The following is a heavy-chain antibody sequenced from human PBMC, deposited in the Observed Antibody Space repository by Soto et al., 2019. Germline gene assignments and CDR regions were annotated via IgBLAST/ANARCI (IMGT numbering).Heavy chain of an antibody. CDR1: GYTFTSYG. Sequence: ASVKPSCTDCGYTFTSYGISWVRQAPGQGLEWMGWISAYNGSTYYADSVKGRFTISRDNSQNTVYLQMGSLRADDTAVYYCAREYYDILTGYSGFDYWGQGTLVTVSS. J-gene: IGHJ4*02. CDR2: ISAYNGST. D-gene: IGHD3-9*01. CDR3: AREYYDILTGYSGFDY. V-gene: IGHV1-18*01.